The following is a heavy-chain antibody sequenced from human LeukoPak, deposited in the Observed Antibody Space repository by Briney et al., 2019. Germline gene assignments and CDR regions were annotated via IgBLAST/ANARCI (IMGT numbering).Heavy chain of an antibody. CDR3: AKDRFAGSPFDY. D-gene: IGHD3-10*01. V-gene: IGHV3-30*02. J-gene: IGHJ4*02. CDR2: IRYDGSNK. CDR1: GFTFSSYG. Sequence: GGSLRLSCAASGFTFSSYGMHWVRQAPGKGLEWVAFIRYDGSNKYYADSVKGRFTISRDNSKNTLYLQMNSLRAEDTAVCYCAKDRFAGSPFDYWGQGTLVTVSS.